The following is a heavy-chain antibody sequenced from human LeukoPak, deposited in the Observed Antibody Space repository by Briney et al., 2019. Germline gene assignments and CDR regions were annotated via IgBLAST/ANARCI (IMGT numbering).Heavy chain of an antibody. Sequence: GSSVKVSCKASGGTFSSYAISWVRQAPGQGLEWMGGIIPIFGTANYAQKFQGRVTITADKSTSTAYMELSSLRSEDTAVYYCARDEERYYYDSSGYYRGHAFDIWGQGTMVTVSS. CDR1: GGTFSSYA. CDR3: ARDEERYYYDSSGYYRGHAFDI. V-gene: IGHV1-69*06. J-gene: IGHJ3*02. D-gene: IGHD3-22*01. CDR2: IIPIFGTA.